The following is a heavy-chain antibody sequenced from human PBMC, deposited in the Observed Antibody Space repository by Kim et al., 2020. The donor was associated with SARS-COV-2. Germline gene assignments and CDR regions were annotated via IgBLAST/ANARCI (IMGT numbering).Heavy chain of an antibody. CDR3: AKDSRWYGMDV. D-gene: IGHD2-15*01. Sequence: YYAPAETGQVTISGDNSKNTLYLQMNSLRAEDTAVYYCAKDSRWYGMDVWGQGTTVTVSS. J-gene: IGHJ6*02. V-gene: IGHV3-30*02.